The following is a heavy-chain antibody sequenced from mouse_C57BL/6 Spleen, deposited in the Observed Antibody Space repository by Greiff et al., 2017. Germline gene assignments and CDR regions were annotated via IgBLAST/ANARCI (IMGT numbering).Heavy chain of an antibody. CDR2: FYPGSGSI. Sequence: QVQLKESGAELVKPGASVKLSCKASGYTFTEYTIHWVKQRSGQGLEWIGWFYPGSGSIKYNEKFKAKATLTADKSSSTVYMELSSLTSEDSAVYFCARHEGSEAWFAYWGQGTLVTVSA. CDR1: GYTFTEYT. CDR3: ARHEGSEAWFAY. J-gene: IGHJ3*01. V-gene: IGHV1-62-2*01.